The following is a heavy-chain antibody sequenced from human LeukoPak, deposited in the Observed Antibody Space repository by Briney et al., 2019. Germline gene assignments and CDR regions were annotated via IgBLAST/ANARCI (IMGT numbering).Heavy chain of an antibody. CDR2: INAGNGNT. V-gene: IGHV1-3*01. D-gene: IGHD3-22*01. J-gene: IGHJ4*02. CDR1: GYTFTSYA. Sequence: ASVKVSCKASGYTFTSYAMHWVRQAPGQRLEWMGWINAGNGNTKYSQKFQGRVTITRDTSASTAYMELSSLRSEDTAVYYCARSSVFYYDSSNWGQGTLVTVSS. CDR3: ARSSVFYYDSSN.